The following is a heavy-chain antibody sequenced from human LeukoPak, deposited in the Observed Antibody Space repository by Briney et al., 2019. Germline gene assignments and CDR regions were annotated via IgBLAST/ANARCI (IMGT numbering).Heavy chain of an antibody. Sequence: GALRLSCAASRFTLSTYWMSWVRQAPGKGLEWVAHIKQDGSQEYYVGSVKGRFTISRDSAKNSLYLQMNSLRAEDTAVYYCARGVPYDSWSGPHYSDYWGQGTLVTVSS. V-gene: IGHV3-7*01. D-gene: IGHD3-3*01. J-gene: IGHJ4*02. CDR1: RFTLSTYW. CDR3: ARGVPYDSWSGPHYSDY. CDR2: IKQDGSQE.